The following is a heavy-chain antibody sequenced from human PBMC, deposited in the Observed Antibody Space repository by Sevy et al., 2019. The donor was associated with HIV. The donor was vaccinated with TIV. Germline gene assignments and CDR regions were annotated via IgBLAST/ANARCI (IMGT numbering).Heavy chain of an antibody. Sequence: GSLRLSCAASGFTFNFYAMTWVRQAPGKELEWVSSITGSGSSTYYADSVKGRFTISRDNSKNTLYLQMNSLRAEDTAVYYCAKEHDNSWFDPWGQGTLVTVSS. D-gene: IGHD3-9*01. J-gene: IGHJ5*02. V-gene: IGHV3-23*01. CDR1: GFTFNFYA. CDR2: ITGSGSST. CDR3: AKEHDNSWFDP.